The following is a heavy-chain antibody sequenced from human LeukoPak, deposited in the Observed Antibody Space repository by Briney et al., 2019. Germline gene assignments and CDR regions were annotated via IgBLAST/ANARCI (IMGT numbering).Heavy chain of an antibody. J-gene: IGHJ3*02. CDR1: GGSISSYY. CDR3: ARGESYGDYFGAFDI. CDR2: IYTSGST. Sequence: SETLSLTCTVSGGSISSYYWSWFRQPAGKGLEWIGRIYTSGSTNYNPSLKSRVTMSVDTSKNQFSLKLSSVTAADTAVYYCARGESYGDYFGAFDIWGQGTMVTVSS. D-gene: IGHD4-17*01. V-gene: IGHV4-4*07.